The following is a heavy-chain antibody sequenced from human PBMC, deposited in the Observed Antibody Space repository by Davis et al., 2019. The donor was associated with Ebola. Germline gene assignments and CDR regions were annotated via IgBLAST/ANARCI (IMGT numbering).Heavy chain of an antibody. Sequence: GGSLRLSCAASGFTFTYYTMNWVRQAPGEGLEWVSSISSSSDYIYYADSVKGRFTISRDNSKNTLYLQMNSLRAEDTAVYYCAKVSGSFGYWGQGTLVTVSS. CDR2: ISSSSDYI. CDR3: AKVSGSFGY. J-gene: IGHJ4*02. V-gene: IGHV3-21*01. D-gene: IGHD3-10*01. CDR1: GFTFTYYT.